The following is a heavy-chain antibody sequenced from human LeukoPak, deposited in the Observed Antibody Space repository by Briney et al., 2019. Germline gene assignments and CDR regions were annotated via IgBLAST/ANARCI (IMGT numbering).Heavy chain of an antibody. CDR2: ISSGGGTI. Sequence: GGSLRLSCAASGFTFSNYEMNWVRQTPGKGLEWVSYISSGGGTIFYADSVKGRFTISRDNAKNSLYLQMFSLRAEDTAVYYCAKGRSGFRRFYYDSSGYPLRFDYWGQGTLVTVSS. J-gene: IGHJ4*02. D-gene: IGHD3-22*01. CDR3: AKGRSGFRRFYYDSSGYPLRFDY. CDR1: GFTFSNYE. V-gene: IGHV3-48*03.